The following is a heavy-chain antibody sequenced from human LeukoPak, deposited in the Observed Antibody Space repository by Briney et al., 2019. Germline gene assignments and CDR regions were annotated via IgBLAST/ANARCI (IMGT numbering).Heavy chain of an antibody. V-gene: IGHV3-7*01. J-gene: IGHJ4*02. CDR2: IKQDGSEK. CDR3: ARYGIVGAISYFDY. CDR1: GFTFSSYW. D-gene: IGHD1-26*01. Sequence: PGGSLRLSCAAPGFTFSSYWMSWVRQAPGKGLEWVANIKQDGSEKYYVDSVKGRFTISRDNAKNSLYLQMNSLRAEDTAVYYCARYGIVGAISYFDYWGQGTLVTVSS.